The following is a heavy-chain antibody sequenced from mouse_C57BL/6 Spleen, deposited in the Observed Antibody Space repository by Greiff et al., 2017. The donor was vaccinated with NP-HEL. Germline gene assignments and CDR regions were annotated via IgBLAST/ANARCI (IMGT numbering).Heavy chain of an antibody. V-gene: IGHV2-2*01. CDR3: ARRVFSHDFYAMDY. D-gene: IGHD2-12*01. CDR2: IWSGGST. J-gene: IGHJ4*01. Sequence: QVQLKESGPGLVQPSQSLSITCTVSGFSLTSYGVHWVRQSPGKGLEWMGVIWSGGSTYNNAAFISRLSISKANSKGQVFFTMNSLQAADTAIYYCARRVFSHDFYAMDYWGQGTSVTVSS. CDR1: GFSLTSYG.